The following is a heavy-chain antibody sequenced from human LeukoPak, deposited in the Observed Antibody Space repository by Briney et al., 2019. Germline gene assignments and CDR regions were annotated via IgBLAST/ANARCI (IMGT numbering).Heavy chain of an antibody. CDR2: IYFTGST. CDR3: ARHHDDSSGYYYYAFDI. D-gene: IGHD3-22*01. Sequence: SETLSLTCTVSGGSISGSYWSWIRQPPGKRLEWIAYIYFTGSTNYNPSLQSRVTISGDTSKNQFSLKVSSVTAADTAVYYCARHHDDSSGYYYYAFDIWGQGTMVTVSS. J-gene: IGHJ3*02. CDR1: GGSISGSY. V-gene: IGHV4-59*08.